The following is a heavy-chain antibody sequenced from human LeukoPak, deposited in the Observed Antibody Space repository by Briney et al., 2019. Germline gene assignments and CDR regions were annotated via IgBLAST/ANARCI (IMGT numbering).Heavy chain of an antibody. CDR1: GFTFSSYE. J-gene: IGHJ4*02. CDR2: ISSSGSTI. Sequence: QPGGSLRLSCAASGFTFSSYEMNWVRQAPGKGLEWVSYISSSGSTIYYADSVKGRFTISRDNPKNTLYLQMNSLRAEDTAVYYCAKDRRNPLRYSGSYQDWGQGTLVTVSS. V-gene: IGHV3-48*03. D-gene: IGHD1-26*01. CDR3: AKDRRNPLRYSGSYQD.